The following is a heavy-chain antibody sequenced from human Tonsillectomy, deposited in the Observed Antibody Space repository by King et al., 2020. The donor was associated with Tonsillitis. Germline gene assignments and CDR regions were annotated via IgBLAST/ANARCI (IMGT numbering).Heavy chain of an antibody. CDR3: AKVPYDSSGYYYFDY. Sequence: DVQLVESGGGLVQPGGSLRLSCTASGFTFSNNAMSWVRQAPGKGLEWVSGISGSGGSPYSADSVKGRLTISRDNSKNTLYLQMNSLRAEDTAVYYCAKVPYDSSGYYYFDYWGQGTLVTVSS. D-gene: IGHD3-22*01. J-gene: IGHJ4*02. V-gene: IGHV3-23*04. CDR2: ISGSGGSP. CDR1: GFTFSNNA.